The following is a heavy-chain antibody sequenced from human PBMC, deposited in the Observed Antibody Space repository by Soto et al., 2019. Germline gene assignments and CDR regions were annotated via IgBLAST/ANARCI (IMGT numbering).Heavy chain of an antibody. CDR1: GFTCSSYD. V-gene: IGHV3-13*01. CDR3: ARDIAVAGPYYYYGMDV. Sequence: GRALKVSCVDFGFTCSSYDMNWVRQATGKGLEWVSAIGTAGDTYYPGSVKGRFTISRENAKNSLYLQMNSLRAGDTAVYYCARDIAVAGPYYYYGMDVWRQGTTVTVSS. D-gene: IGHD6-19*01. CDR2: IGTAGDT. J-gene: IGHJ6*02.